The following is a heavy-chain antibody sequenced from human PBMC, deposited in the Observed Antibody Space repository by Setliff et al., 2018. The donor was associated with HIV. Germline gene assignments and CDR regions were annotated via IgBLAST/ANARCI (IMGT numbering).Heavy chain of an antibody. V-gene: IGHV4-61*02. Sequence: LSLACTVSGGSISSGRYYWSWIRQPAGTELELIGGIYISGSTTCNPALKNQVTISVNTFTKQFSLKRSSVTAADTDVYHCARGSRNYYGSGAIDYWGQGTLVTVSS. CDR2: IYISGST. CDR1: GGSISSGRYY. D-gene: IGHD3-10*01. J-gene: IGHJ4*02. CDR3: ARGSRNYYGSGAIDY.